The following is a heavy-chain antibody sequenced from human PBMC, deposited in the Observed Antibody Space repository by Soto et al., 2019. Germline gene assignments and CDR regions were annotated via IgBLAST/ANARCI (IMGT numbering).Heavy chain of an antibody. CDR1: GGSISSYY. V-gene: IGHV4-59*01. D-gene: IGHD3-10*01. CDR2: IYYSGST. J-gene: IGHJ6*02. CDR3: ARDALYGSGSYYGPAYYYYGMDV. Sequence: PSETLSLTCSVAGGSISSYYWRWIRQPPGKGLEWIGYIYYSGSTNYNPSLKSRVTISVDTSKNQFSLKLSSVTAADTAVYYCARDALYGSGSYYGPAYYYYGMDVWGQGTTVTVSS.